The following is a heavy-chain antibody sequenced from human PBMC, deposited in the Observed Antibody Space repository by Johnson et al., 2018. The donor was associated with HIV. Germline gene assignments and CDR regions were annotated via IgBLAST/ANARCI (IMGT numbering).Heavy chain of an antibody. D-gene: IGHD6-19*01. CDR3: ARGYSSGWYQAFDI. Sequence: VQLVESGGGLVQPGGSLRLSCAASGFTVSSNYMSWVRQAPGKGLEWVSYISSSGSTIYYADSVKGRFTISRDNAKNSLYLQMNSLRAEDTAVYYCARGYSSGWYQAFDIWGQGTMVTVSS. J-gene: IGHJ3*02. CDR1: GFTVSSNY. CDR2: ISSSGSTI. V-gene: IGHV3-11*04.